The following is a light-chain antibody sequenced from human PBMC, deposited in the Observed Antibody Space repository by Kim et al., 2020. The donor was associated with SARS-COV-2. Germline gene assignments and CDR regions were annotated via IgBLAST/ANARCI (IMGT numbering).Light chain of an antibody. CDR3: CSFIDTSTYV. Sequence: QSALTQPASVSGSPGQSITISCTGTSSDVGGYNYVSWYQQHPGEVPKLVIYDVTKQPSGVSNRFSGSKSGNTASLTISGLQTEDEADYYCCSFIDTSTYVFGTGTKVTVL. J-gene: IGLJ1*01. CDR1: SSDVGGYNY. CDR2: DVT. V-gene: IGLV2-14*03.